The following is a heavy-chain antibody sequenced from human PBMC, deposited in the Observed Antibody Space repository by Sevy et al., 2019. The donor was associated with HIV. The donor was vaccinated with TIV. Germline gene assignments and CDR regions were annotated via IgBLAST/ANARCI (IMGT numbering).Heavy chain of an antibody. CDR1: GISFTTSG. V-gene: IGHV3-30*18. CDR3: AKDFTGYNGMDV. Sequence: GGSLRLSCVVSGISFTTSGMHWVRQAPGKGLEWVADISYHGRDKFYAESVKGRSTISRDNSKNMLYLQMNSLRAEDTAVYYCAKDFTGYNGMDVWGQGTMVTVSS. CDR2: ISYHGRDK. J-gene: IGHJ6*02. D-gene: IGHD3-9*01.